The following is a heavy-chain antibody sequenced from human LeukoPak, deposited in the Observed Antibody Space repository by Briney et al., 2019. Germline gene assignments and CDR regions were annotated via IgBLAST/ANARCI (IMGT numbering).Heavy chain of an antibody. V-gene: IGHV1-2*02. J-gene: IGHJ4*02. CDR1: GYTFTGYY. CDR3: ARAITIFGVGG. CDR2: INPNSGGT. Sequence: ASVKGSCKASGYTFTGYYMHWVRQAPGQGLEWMGWINPNSGGTNYAQKFQGRVTMTRDTSISTAYMELCRLRSDDTAVYYCARAITIFGVGGWGQGTLVTVSS. D-gene: IGHD3-3*01.